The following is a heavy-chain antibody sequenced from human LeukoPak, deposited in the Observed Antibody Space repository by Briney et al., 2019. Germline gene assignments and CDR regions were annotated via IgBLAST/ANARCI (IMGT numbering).Heavy chain of an antibody. CDR1: GFAFSSYA. CDR3: ARGRYTYGSTFDY. Sequence: GRSLRLSCAASGFAFSSYAMHWVRQAPGKELEWVAVISYDGSNKYYADSVKGRFTISRDNAKNSLYPQMNSLRAEDTAVNYCARGRYTYGSTFDYWGQGTLVTVSS. J-gene: IGHJ4*02. D-gene: IGHD5-18*01. CDR2: ISYDGSNK. V-gene: IGHV3-30-3*01.